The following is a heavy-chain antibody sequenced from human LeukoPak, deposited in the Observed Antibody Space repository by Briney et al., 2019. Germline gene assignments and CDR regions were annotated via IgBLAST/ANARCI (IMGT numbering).Heavy chain of an antibody. J-gene: IGHJ5*02. CDR1: GGTFSSYA. D-gene: IGHD2-21*02. Sequence: SVKVSCKASGGTFSSYAISWVRQAPGQGLEWMGGIIHIFGTANYAQKFQGRVTITADKSTSTAYMELSSLRSEDTAVYYCARERIVVVTAGIHNWFDPWGQGTLVTVSS. CDR3: ARERIVVVTAGIHNWFDP. CDR2: IIHIFGTA. V-gene: IGHV1-69*06.